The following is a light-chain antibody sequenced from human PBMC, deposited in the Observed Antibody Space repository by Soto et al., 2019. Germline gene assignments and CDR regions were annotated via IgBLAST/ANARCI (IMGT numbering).Light chain of an antibody. CDR2: SVA. CDR3: LQGTHWPQT. CDR1: QSLVYSDGNAY. Sequence: DVVMTQSPLSLPVALGQPASISCRSSQSLVYSDGNAYLTWFQQRPGQSPRRLIVSVANRDSGVXGXXSGRGSGTDFPLKISRVEAEDVGVYYCLQGTHWPQTCGRGTKVEIK. V-gene: IGKV2-30*01. J-gene: IGKJ1*01.